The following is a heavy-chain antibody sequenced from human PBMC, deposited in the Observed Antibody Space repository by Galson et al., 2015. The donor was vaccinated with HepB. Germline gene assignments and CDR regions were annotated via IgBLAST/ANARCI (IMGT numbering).Heavy chain of an antibody. D-gene: IGHD4-11*01. CDR3: AMPSKRLMGDYHDPFHFDL. Sequence: SVKVSCKASGYTLSTYGISWLRQAPGQGLEWIGWIQDYVNSASYAQRFRGRVTMTTDRTTVTAYMVLASLTSDDTGMYYCAMPSKRLMGDYHDPFHFDLWGRGTLVTVSS. J-gene: IGHJ2*01. V-gene: IGHV1-18*01. CDR1: GYTLSTYG. CDR2: IQDYVNSA.